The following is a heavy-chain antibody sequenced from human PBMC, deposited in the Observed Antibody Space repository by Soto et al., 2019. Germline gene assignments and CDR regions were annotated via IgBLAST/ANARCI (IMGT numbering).Heavy chain of an antibody. CDR2: INPNSGGT. Sequence: QVQLVQSGAEVKKPGASVKVSCKASGYTFTGYYMHWVRQAPGQGLEWMGWINPNSGGTNYAQRLQGWVTMTRDTSISTAYMELSRLRSDDTAVYYCARALGRDPFDYWGQGTLVTVSS. D-gene: IGHD7-27*01. CDR3: ARALGRDPFDY. CDR1: GYTFTGYY. V-gene: IGHV1-2*04. J-gene: IGHJ4*02.